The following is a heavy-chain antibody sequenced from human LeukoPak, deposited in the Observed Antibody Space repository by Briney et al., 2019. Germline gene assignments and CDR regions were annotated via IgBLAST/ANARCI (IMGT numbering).Heavy chain of an antibody. D-gene: IGHD6-13*01. Sequence: GGSLRLSCAASGFTFSSYSMNWIRQAPGKGLEWISYISSSSSYTDYADSVKGRFTISRDNAKSALYLQLNSLRLEDTAVYYCAAGTAADFWGQGTLVTVSS. CDR1: GFTFSSYS. CDR3: AAGTAADF. V-gene: IGHV3-21*05. J-gene: IGHJ4*02. CDR2: ISSSSSYT.